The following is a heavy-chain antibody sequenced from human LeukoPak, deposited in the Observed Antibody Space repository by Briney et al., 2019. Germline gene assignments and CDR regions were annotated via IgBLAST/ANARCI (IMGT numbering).Heavy chain of an antibody. D-gene: IGHD3-3*01. J-gene: IGHJ6*03. CDR2: IYYSGST. CDR1: GGSISSSSYY. V-gene: IGHV4-39*01. CDR3: LNYDFWSGYSPSYYMDV. Sequence: SETLSLTCTVSGGSISSSSYYWGWIRQPPGKGLEWIGSIYYSGSTYYNPSLKSRVTISVDTSKNQFSLKLSSVTAADTAVYYCLNYDFWSGYSPSYYMDVWGKGTTVTVSS.